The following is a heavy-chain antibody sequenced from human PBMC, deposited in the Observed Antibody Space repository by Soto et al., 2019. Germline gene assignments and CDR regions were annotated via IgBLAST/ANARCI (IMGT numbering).Heavy chain of an antibody. J-gene: IGHJ4*02. Sequence: SLRLSCAASGFTFDDYAMHWVRQAPGKGLEWVSGISWNSGSIGYADSVKGRFTISRDNAKNSLYLQMNSLRAEDTALYYCAKVAIRGYSGYRGYFDYWGQGTLVTVSS. D-gene: IGHD5-12*01. CDR2: ISWNSGSI. CDR1: GFTFDDYA. V-gene: IGHV3-9*01. CDR3: AKVAIRGYSGYRGYFDY.